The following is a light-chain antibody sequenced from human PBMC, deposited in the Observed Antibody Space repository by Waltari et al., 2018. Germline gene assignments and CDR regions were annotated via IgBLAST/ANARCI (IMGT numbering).Light chain of an antibody. CDR1: SSDVGGYNY. V-gene: IGLV2-14*01. CDR3: SSYTSSSTWV. J-gene: IGLJ3*02. Sequence: QSALTQPASVSGSPGQSITISCTGTSSDVGGYNYVSWYQQHPGKAPKLMIYDVSKRPSGFSNRFSGSKSGNTSSLTISVLQAEDEADYYCSSYTSSSTWVFGGGTKLTVL. CDR2: DVS.